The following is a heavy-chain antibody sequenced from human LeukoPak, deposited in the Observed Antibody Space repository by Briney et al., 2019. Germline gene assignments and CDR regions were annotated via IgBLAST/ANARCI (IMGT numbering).Heavy chain of an antibody. J-gene: IGHJ4*02. V-gene: IGHV3-9*01. CDR3: AKDSTPRGYSYGSDFDY. CDR2: ISWNSGSI. CDR1: GFTFDGYA. Sequence: PGRSLRLSCAASGFTFDGYAMHWVRQAPGKGLEWVSGISWNSGSIGYADSVKGRFTISRDNAKNSLYLQMNSLRAEDTALYYCAKDSTPRGYSYGSDFDYWGQGTLVTVSS. D-gene: IGHD5-18*01.